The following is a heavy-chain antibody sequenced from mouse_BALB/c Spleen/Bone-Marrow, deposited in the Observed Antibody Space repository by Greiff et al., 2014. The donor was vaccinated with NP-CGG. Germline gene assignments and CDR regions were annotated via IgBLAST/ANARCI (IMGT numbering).Heavy chain of an antibody. CDR1: GFAFSSYD. Sequence: EVQVVESGGGLVKPGGSLKLSCAASGFAFSSYDMSWVRQTPEKRLEWVAYISHGGGTTYYSDTVKGRFPISRDNAKNTLYLQMSSLKSEDTAIYYCTIHGGYYPYYYAMDYGGQGTSVTVSS. V-gene: IGHV5-12-1*01. CDR2: ISHGGGTT. D-gene: IGHD2-3*01. J-gene: IGHJ4*01. CDR3: TIHGGYYPYYYAMDY.